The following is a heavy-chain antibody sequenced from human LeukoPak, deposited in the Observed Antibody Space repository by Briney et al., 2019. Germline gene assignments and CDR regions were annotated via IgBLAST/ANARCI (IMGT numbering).Heavy chain of an antibody. CDR3: ATNSSGWYEFDY. J-gene: IGHJ4*02. CDR2: IWYDGSNK. D-gene: IGHD6-19*01. CDR1: GFTFSSYG. Sequence: GGSLRLSCAASGFTFSSYGMHWVRQAPGKGLEWVAVIWYDGSNKYYADSVKGRFTISRDNSKNTLYLQMNSLRAEDTAVYYCATNSSGWYEFDYWGQGTLVTISS. V-gene: IGHV3-33*01.